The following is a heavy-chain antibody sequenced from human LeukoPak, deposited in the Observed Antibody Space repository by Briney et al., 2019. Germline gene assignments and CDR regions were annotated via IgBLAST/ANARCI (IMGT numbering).Heavy chain of an antibody. D-gene: IGHD4-11*01. Sequence: GETLKISCKVSGDSFTSHWISWLRQMPGKGLEWMGRIDPSDSYTNYSPSFQGHVTISDDKSISTAYLQSSSLKASDTAMYYCARHYSNDAMDVWGQGTTVTVSS. CDR2: IDPSDSYT. J-gene: IGHJ6*02. CDR1: GDSFTSHW. V-gene: IGHV5-10-1*01. CDR3: ARHYSNDAMDV.